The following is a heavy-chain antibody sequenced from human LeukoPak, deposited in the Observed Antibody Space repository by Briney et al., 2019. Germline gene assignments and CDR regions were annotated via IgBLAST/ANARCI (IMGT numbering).Heavy chain of an antibody. CDR3: AKEDGSYFDY. D-gene: IGHD1-26*01. CDR2: IRYDGSNK. CDR1: GFTFSNAW. Sequence: GGSLRLSCAASGFTFSNAWMSWDRQAPGKGLEWVAFIRYDGSNKYYADSVKGRFTISRDNSKNTLYLQMNSLRAEDTAVYYCAKEDGSYFDYWGQGTLVTVSS. J-gene: IGHJ4*02. V-gene: IGHV3-30*02.